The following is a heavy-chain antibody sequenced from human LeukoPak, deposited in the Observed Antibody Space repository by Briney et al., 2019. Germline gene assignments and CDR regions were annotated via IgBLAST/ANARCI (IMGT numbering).Heavy chain of an antibody. D-gene: IGHD2-2*03. Sequence: SETLSLTCAVSGGSISSGGYSWSWIRQPPGKGLEWIGYIYHSGSTYYNPSLKSRVTISVDRSKNQFSLKLSSVTAADTAVYYCARVLGYCSSTSCYFPHYYYYYGMDVWGQGTTVTVSS. V-gene: IGHV4-30-2*01. CDR2: IYHSGST. CDR1: GGSISSGGYS. CDR3: ARVLGYCSSTSCYFPHYYYYYGMDV. J-gene: IGHJ6*02.